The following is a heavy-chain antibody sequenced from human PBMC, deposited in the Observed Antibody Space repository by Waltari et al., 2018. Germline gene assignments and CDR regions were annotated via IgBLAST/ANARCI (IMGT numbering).Heavy chain of an antibody. CDR2: VKQDGSDK. J-gene: IGHJ4*02. Sequence: EVQLVESGGGLVQPGGSLRLSCSGSGFTFTNHWSWVRWAPGKGAEGVDSVKQDGSDKYYVHSIKGRFTISRDTAKNSLSLQMDSLRAEDTAVYFCARGVTTVEYWGQGTLVTVSS. V-gene: IGHV3-7*04. CDR1: GFTFTNHW. D-gene: IGHD2-21*02. CDR3: ARGVTTVEY.